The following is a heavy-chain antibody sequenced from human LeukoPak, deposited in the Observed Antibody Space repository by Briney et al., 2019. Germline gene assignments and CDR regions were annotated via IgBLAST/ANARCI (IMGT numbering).Heavy chain of an antibody. Sequence: SETLSLTCAVYGGSFSGDYWSWIRQPPGTGLEWFGEFNHSGSTNYNPSLKRRFTISVHTAQQQFYLQLSSVTAADTAVYYCASLLEDIVVVPAARTTVTRGDAFDIWGEGTMVTVSS. CDR1: GGSFSGDY. D-gene: IGHD2-2*01. CDR2: FNHSGST. V-gene: IGHV4-34*01. CDR3: ASLLEDIVVVPAARTTVTRGDAFDI. J-gene: IGHJ3*02.